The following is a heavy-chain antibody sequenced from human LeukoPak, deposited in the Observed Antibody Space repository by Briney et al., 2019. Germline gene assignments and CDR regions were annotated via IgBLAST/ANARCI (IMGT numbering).Heavy chain of an antibody. V-gene: IGHV3-53*01. CDR3: VPRSRGMDV. Sequence: SGGSLRLSCTASGFTFGDDGMSWFRQAPGKGLEWVSVIYSGGSTYYADSVKGRFIISRDNSKNTLYLQMNSLRAEDTAVYYCVPRSRGMDVWGQGTTVIVSS. CDR1: GFTFGDDG. CDR2: IYSGGST. D-gene: IGHD3-10*01. J-gene: IGHJ6*02.